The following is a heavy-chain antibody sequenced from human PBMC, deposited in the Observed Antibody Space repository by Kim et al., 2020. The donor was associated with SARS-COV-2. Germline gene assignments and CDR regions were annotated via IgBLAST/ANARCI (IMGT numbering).Heavy chain of an antibody. CDR1: GFTFSSYG. CDR3: ARDMAPGYYDFWSGYYIWGANWFDP. Sequence: GGSLRLSCAASGFTFSSYGMHWVRQAPGKGLEWVAVIWYDGSNKYYADSVKGRFTISRDNSKNTLYLQMNSLRAEDTAVYYCARDMAPGYYDFWSGYYIWGANWFDPWGQGTLVTVSS. J-gene: IGHJ5*02. V-gene: IGHV3-33*01. D-gene: IGHD3-3*01. CDR2: IWYDGSNK.